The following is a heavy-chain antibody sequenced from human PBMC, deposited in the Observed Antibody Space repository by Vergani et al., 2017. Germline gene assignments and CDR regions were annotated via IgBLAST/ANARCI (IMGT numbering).Heavy chain of an antibody. Sequence: QVQLVQSGAEVKKPGSSVKVSCKASGGTLSSYAISWVRQAPGQGSGWMGRIIPILGIANYAQKFQGRFTITAAKSTSTAYMELSSLRSEYTAVYYCARVIAAAGTGNNWFDPWGQGTLVTVSS. V-gene: IGHV1-69*02. CDR2: IIPILGIA. D-gene: IGHD6-13*01. J-gene: IGHJ5*02. CDR3: ARVIAAAGTGNNWFDP. CDR1: GGTLSSYA.